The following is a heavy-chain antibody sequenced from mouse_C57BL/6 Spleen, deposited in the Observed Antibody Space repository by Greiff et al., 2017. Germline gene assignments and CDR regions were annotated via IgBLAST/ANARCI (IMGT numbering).Heavy chain of an antibody. D-gene: IGHD1-1*01. J-gene: IGHJ2*01. CDR3: ARSDCYGSSYLDY. CDR1: GYTFTSYW. Sequence: QVQLQQPGAELVRPGTSVKLSCKASGYTFTSYWMHWVKQRPGQGLAWIGVIDPSDSYTNYNQKFKGKATLTADTSSSTAYMQLSSLTSENSAFYYCARSDCYGSSYLDYWGQGTTLTVSS. V-gene: IGHV1-59*01. CDR2: IDPSDSYT.